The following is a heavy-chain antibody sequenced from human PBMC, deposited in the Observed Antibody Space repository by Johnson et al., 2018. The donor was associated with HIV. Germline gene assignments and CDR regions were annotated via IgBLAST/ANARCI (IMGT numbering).Heavy chain of an antibody. CDR1: GFTVSSNY. CDR3: ARGHHDSGFPLEALDI. V-gene: IGHV3-66*01. D-gene: IGHD3-22*01. Sequence: VQLVESGGNLVQHGGSLRLSCAASGFTVSSNYMTWVRQAPGKGLEWVSVIYSGGSTYYADSVKGRFIISRDNSKNTLLLQMNSLGVNDTAMYYCARGHHDSGFPLEALDIWGQGTMVTVSS. CDR2: IYSGGST. J-gene: IGHJ3*02.